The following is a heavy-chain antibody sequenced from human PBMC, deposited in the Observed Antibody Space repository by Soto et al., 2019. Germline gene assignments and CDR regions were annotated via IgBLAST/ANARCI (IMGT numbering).Heavy chain of an antibody. D-gene: IGHD4-4*01. Sequence: QVQLVQSGAEVKKPGSSVTVSCKASGGTFSSYAISWVRQAPGQGLEWMGRIIPFIGTANYAQKFQGRVTITADESTSTAYMELTSLRSEDTAVYYCARVVMTTVPASYYYGMDGCGQVTTVTVSS. CDR2: IIPFIGTA. V-gene: IGHV1-69*18. CDR3: ARVVMTTVPASYYYGMDG. J-gene: IGHJ6*02. CDR1: GGTFSSYA.